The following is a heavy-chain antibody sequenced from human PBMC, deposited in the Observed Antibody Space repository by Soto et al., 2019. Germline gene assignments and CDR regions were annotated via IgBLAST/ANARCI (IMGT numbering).Heavy chain of an antibody. CDR2: IKSKTDGGTT. CDR3: TTELGYCSSTSCYPYWYFDL. V-gene: IGHV3-15*01. CDR1: GFTFSNAW. Sequence: EVQLVESGGGLVKPGGSLRLSCAASGFTFSNAWMSWVRQAPGKGLEWVGRIKSKTDGGTTDYAAPVKGRFTISRDDSKNTLYLQMNSLTTEDSAVYYCTTELGYCSSTSCYPYWYFDLWGRGTLVTVSS. D-gene: IGHD2-2*01. J-gene: IGHJ2*01.